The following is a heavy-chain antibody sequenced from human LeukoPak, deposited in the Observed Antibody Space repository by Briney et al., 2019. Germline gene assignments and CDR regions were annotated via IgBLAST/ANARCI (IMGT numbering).Heavy chain of an antibody. CDR3: AKLTCSGGSCYSGWFDP. D-gene: IGHD2-15*01. V-gene: IGHV3-9*01. CDR1: GFSFSTYS. CDR2: ISWNSGSI. J-gene: IGHJ5*02. Sequence: GGSLRLSCTASGFSFSTYSMNWVRQAPGKGLEWVSGISWNSGSIGYADSVKGRFTISRDNAKNSLYLQMNSLRAEDTALYYCAKLTCSGGSCYSGWFDPWGQGTLVTVSS.